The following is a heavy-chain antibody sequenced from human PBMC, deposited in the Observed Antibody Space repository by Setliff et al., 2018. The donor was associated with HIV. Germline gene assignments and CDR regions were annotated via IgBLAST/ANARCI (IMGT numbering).Heavy chain of an antibody. D-gene: IGHD6-19*01. Sequence: KTSETLSLTCTVSGGSISISSYYWGWIRQPPGRGLEWIGSIYYSGITYYNPSLKSRLTMSVDTSKNQFSLKLSSVTAADTAVYYCARRGAYSSGWYQVGFDYWGQGTLVTVSS. CDR3: ARRGAYSSGWYQVGFDY. CDR2: IYYSGIT. CDR1: GGSISISSYY. V-gene: IGHV4-39*01. J-gene: IGHJ4*02.